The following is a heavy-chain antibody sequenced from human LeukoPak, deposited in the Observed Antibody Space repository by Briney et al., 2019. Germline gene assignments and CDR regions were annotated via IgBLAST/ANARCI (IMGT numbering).Heavy chain of an antibody. V-gene: IGHV3-30*03. CDR1: GFTFSSYG. CDR2: ISYDGSNK. D-gene: IGHD1-26*01. J-gene: IGHJ4*02. Sequence: GRSLRLSCAASGFTFSSYGMHWVRQAPGKGLEWVAVISYDGSNKYYADSVKGRFTISRDNSKNTLYLQMNSLRAEDTAVYYCARGAGSRLGATLTYYFDYWGQGTLVTVSS. CDR3: ARGAGSRLGATLTYYFDY.